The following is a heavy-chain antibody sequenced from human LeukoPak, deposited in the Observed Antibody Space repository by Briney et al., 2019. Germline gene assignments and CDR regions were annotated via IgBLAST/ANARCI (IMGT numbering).Heavy chain of an antibody. D-gene: IGHD3-22*01. CDR2: ISGSGSTT. CDR3: AKDSHYDSSGHYVGFYFAF. Sequence: PGGSLRLSCAASGFTFARYAMSWVRQAPGKGLEWVSGISGSGSTTHYADSVKGRFTISRDTSKNTVYLQMKSLRAEDTAIYYCAKDSHYDSSGHYVGFYFAFWGQGALVTVSS. V-gene: IGHV3-23*01. J-gene: IGHJ4*02. CDR1: GFTFARYA.